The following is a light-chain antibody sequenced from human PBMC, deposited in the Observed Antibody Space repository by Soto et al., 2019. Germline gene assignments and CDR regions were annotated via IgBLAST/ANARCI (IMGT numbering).Light chain of an antibody. J-gene: IGKJ4*01. CDR2: GAS. V-gene: IGKV3-20*01. CDR3: QHDGSLVLT. Sequence: EIVLTQSPGTLSLSPGERATLSCRASQSVSSSYLAWYQQKPGQAPRLLIYGASSRATGIPDRFSGSGSGTDFPLTISRLEPEDFAVYYYQHDGSLVLTFGGGTKVEIK. CDR1: QSVSSSY.